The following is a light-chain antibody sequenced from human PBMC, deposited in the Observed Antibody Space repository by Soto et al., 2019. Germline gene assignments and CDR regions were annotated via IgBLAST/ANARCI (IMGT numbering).Light chain of an antibody. CDR2: DVS. CDR1: QGISSA. CDR3: QQFNTYPALT. J-gene: IGKJ4*01. V-gene: IGKV1-13*02. Sequence: AIQLTQSPSSLSASVGDRVTITCRASQGISSALAWYQQKPGKSPNLLIYDVSSLESGVPSRFSGRGSGTDFPLTISSLQPEDFAPYYCQQFNTYPALTFGGGTKVEIK.